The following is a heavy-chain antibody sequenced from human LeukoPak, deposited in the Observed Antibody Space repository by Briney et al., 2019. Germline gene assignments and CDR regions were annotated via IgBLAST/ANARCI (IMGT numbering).Heavy chain of an antibody. CDR1: GYTFTGYY. J-gene: IGHJ6*03. V-gene: IGHV1-8*02. D-gene: IGHD1-14*01. CDR2: MNPNSGNT. Sequence: ASVKVSCKASGYTFTGYYMHWVRQAPGQGLEWMGWMNPNSGNTGYAQKFQGRVTMTRNTSISTAYMELSSLRSEDTAVYYCARAISGYYYYMDVWGKGTTVTVSS. CDR3: ARAISGYYYYMDV.